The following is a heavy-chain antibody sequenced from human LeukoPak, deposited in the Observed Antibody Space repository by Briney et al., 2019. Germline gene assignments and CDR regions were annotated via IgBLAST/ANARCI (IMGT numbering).Heavy chain of an antibody. Sequence: PGRSLRLSCAASGFTFSSYAMHWVRQAPGKGLEWVAVISYDGSNKYYADSVKGRFTISRDNSKNTLYLRMNSLRAEDTAVYYCARDKRAFIAVAGTLDYWGQGTLVTVSS. J-gene: IGHJ4*02. CDR1: GFTFSSYA. V-gene: IGHV3-30*04. CDR3: ARDKRAFIAVAGTLDY. CDR2: ISYDGSNK. D-gene: IGHD6-19*01.